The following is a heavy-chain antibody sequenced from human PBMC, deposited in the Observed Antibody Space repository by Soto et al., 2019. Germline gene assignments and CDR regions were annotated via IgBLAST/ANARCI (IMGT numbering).Heavy chain of an antibody. CDR2: ISSSSSYI. CDR1: GFTFSSYS. V-gene: IGHV3-21*01. D-gene: IGHD5-12*01. J-gene: IGHJ6*02. CDR3: ARDRYPLYSGYPRYGMDV. Sequence: EVQLVESGGGLVKPGGSLRLSCAASGFTFSSYSMNWVRQAPGKGLEWVSSISSSSSYIYYADSVKGRFTISRDNAKNSLYLQMNSLRAEDTAVYYCARDRYPLYSGYPRYGMDVLGQGTTVTVSS.